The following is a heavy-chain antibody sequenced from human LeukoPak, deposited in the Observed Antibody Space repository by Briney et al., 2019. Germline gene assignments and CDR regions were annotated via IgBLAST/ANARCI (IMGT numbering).Heavy chain of an antibody. Sequence: ASVKNSCKASGYTFTSYGISWVRQATGQGLEWMGWMNPNSGNTGYAQKFQGRATMTRNTSISTAYMELSSLRSEDTAVYYCARMGIAAASEAFDIWGQGTMVTVSS. CDR1: GYTFTSYG. V-gene: IGHV1-8*02. CDR3: ARMGIAAASEAFDI. J-gene: IGHJ3*02. CDR2: MNPNSGNT. D-gene: IGHD6-13*01.